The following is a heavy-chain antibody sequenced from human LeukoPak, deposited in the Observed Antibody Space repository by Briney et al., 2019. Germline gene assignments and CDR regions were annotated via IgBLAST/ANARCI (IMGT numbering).Heavy chain of an antibody. V-gene: IGHV3-53*01. D-gene: IGHD3-16*01. J-gene: IGHJ4*02. CDR1: GFTVRDSY. CDR3: GRHAYGGSPPLS. Sequence: GGSLRLSCAASGFTVRDSYMSWVRQAPGKRLEWLAFIYVSGTTFYAASVKGRFTISRDNSKNTVYLQMNNLRAEDTALYYCGRHAYGGSPPLSGGKGALVTVSP. CDR2: IYVSGTT.